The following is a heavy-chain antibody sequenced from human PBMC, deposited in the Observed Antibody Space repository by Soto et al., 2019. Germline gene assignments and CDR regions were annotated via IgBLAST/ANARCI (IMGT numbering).Heavy chain of an antibody. J-gene: IGHJ5*02. CDR1: GCSVSSGSYY. CDR3: ARGWLVLGRIDP. Sequence: SETLSLTCTVSGCSVSSGSYYWSWVRQPPGKGLEWIGYIYYSGSTNYNPSLKSRVTISVDTSKNQFSLKLSSVTAADTAVYYCARGWLVLGRIDPWGQGTLVTVSS. CDR2: IYYSGST. D-gene: IGHD6-19*01. V-gene: IGHV4-61*01.